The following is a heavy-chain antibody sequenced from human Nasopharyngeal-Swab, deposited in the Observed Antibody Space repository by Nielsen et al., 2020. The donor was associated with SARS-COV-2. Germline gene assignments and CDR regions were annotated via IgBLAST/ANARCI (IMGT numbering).Heavy chain of an antibody. CDR2: IYYSGST. CDR3: ARAGLFAWLLHVVAAFDL. Sequence: LRLTCTVSGGSISSGAYYWSWIRQHPGKGLEWIGYIYYSGSTYYNPSLKSRVTISVDTSKNQFSLNLSSVTAADTAVYYCARAGLFAWLLHVVAAFDLWGQGTLVTVSS. V-gene: IGHV4-31*03. D-gene: IGHD3-3*01. CDR1: GGSISSGAYY. J-gene: IGHJ4*03.